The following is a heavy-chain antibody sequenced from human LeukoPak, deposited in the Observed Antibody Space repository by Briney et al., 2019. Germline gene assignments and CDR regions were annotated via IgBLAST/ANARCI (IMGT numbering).Heavy chain of an antibody. CDR3: AREGRDLQLLWFGELLPTDYYYYYMDV. CDR1: GGSISSSNW. D-gene: IGHD3-10*01. V-gene: IGHV4-4*02. Sequence: SETLSLTCAVSGGSISSSNWWSWVRQPPGKGLEWIGEIYHSGSTNYNPSLKSRVTISVDKSKNQFSLKLSSVTAADTAVYYCAREGRDLQLLWFGELLPTDYYYYYMDVWGKGTTVTVSS. CDR2: IYHSGST. J-gene: IGHJ6*03.